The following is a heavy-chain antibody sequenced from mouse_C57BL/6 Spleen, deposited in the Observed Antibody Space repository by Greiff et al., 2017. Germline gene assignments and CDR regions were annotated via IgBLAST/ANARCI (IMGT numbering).Heavy chain of an antibody. V-gene: IGHV3-6*01. Sequence: EVKLLESGPGLVKPSQSLSLTCSVTGYSITSGYYWNWIRQFPGNKLEWMGYISYDGSNNYNPSLKNRISITRDTSKNQFFLKLNSVTTEDTATYYCARDLRESFDYWGQGTTLTVSS. CDR3: ARDLRESFDY. J-gene: IGHJ2*01. CDR2: ISYDGSN. CDR1: GYSITSGYY.